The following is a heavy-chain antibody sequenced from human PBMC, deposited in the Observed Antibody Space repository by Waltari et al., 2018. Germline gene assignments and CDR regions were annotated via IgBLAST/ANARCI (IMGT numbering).Heavy chain of an antibody. CDR1: GGSISSNYYY. J-gene: IGHJ6*02. V-gene: IGHV4-39*01. CDR2: IYYSGST. CDR3: ARHSAYAGTGYYYGMDV. Sequence: QLQLQESGPGLVKPSETLSLTCAVSGGSISSNYYYWDWIRQPPGKGLEWIGSIYYSGSTYYNPSLKSRVTISVDTSKNHFSLKLGSVTAADTSLYYCARHSAYAGTGYYYGMDVWGQGTTVTVSS. D-gene: IGHD6-13*01.